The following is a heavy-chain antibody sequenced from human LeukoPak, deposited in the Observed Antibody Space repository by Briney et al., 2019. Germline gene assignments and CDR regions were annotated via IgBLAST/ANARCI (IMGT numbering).Heavy chain of an antibody. D-gene: IGHD3-22*01. CDR2: IKSKTDGGTT. CDR3: LYYYDSSGYPTFDY. J-gene: IGHJ4*02. Sequence: GGSLRLSCVDSGVTFSSYWISWVRQAPGKGLEWVGRIKSKTDGGTTDYAAPVKGRFTISRDDSKNTVYLQMNSLRTEDTAVYYCLYYYDSSGYPTFDYWGRGTLVTVSS. V-gene: IGHV3-15*01. CDR1: GVTFSSYW.